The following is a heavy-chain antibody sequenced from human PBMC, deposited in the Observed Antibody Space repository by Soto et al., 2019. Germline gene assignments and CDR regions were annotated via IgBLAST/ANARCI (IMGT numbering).Heavy chain of an antibody. D-gene: IGHD3-10*01. J-gene: IGHJ6*02. V-gene: IGHV3-15*07. Sequence: GGSLRLSCAASGFTFSNAWMNWVRQAPGKGLEWVGRIKSKTDGGTTDYAAPVKGRFTISRDDSKNTLYLQMNSLKTEDTAVYYCTTPLSSGSDYYYYGMDVWGQGTTVTVS. CDR2: IKSKTDGGTT. CDR3: TTPLSSGSDYYYYGMDV. CDR1: GFTFSNAW.